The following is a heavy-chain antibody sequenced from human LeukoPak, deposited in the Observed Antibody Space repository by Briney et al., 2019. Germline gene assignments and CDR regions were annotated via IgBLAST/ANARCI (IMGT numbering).Heavy chain of an antibody. V-gene: IGHV3-23*01. D-gene: IGHD6-19*01. J-gene: IGHJ4*02. CDR3: AKDHGTAVAGFYY. Sequence: GGSLRLSCAASGFSLNTYGVSWVRQPPGKGLEWVSGITGTGGSTYYADSVKGRFTVSRDTSKNTLYLQMNSLRAEDTAIYYCAKDHGTAVAGFYYWGQGTLVTVSS. CDR1: GFSLNTYG. CDR2: ITGTGGST.